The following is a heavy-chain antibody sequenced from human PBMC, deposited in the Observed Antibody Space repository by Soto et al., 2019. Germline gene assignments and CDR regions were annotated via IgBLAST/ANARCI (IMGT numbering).Heavy chain of an antibody. CDR2: MNPNSGNT. D-gene: IGHD3-10*01. CDR3: ARFAYSYGSGSYFSYYYYYYMDV. J-gene: IGHJ6*03. CDR1: GYTFTSYD. Sequence: ASVKVSCKASGYTFTSYDINWVRQATGQGLEWMGWMNPNSGNTGYAQKFQGRVTMTRNTSISTAYMELSSLRSEDTAVYYCARFAYSYGSGSYFSYYYYYYMDVWGKGTTVTVSS. V-gene: IGHV1-8*01.